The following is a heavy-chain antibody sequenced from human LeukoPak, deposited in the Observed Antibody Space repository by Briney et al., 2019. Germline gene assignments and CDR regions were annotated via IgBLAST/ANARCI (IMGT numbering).Heavy chain of an antibody. Sequence: GASVKVSCKASGGTFISYAISWVRQAPGQGLEWMGGIIPIFGTANYAQKFQGRVTITADKSTSTAYMELSSLRSEDTAVYYCARVQWLVHYFDYWGQGTLVTVSS. D-gene: IGHD6-19*01. CDR3: ARVQWLVHYFDY. CDR2: IIPIFGTA. CDR1: GGTFISYA. V-gene: IGHV1-69*06. J-gene: IGHJ4*02.